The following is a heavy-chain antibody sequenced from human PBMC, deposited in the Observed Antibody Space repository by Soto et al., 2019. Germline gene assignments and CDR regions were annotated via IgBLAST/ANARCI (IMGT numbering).Heavy chain of an antibody. CDR1: GDSINSDKYY. J-gene: IGHJ4*02. V-gene: IGHV4-39*01. D-gene: IGHD3-9*01. CDR3: ARLEGLATISYYFDF. CDR2: IYYRGNT. Sequence: QLQLQESGPGLVKPSETLSLTCSVSGDSINSDKYYWGWIRQPPGKGLEWIGSIYYRGNTYYNPSLQTRVTISLDKPKSQFSMKLNSMTAADSDVYFCARLEGLATISYYFDFWGQGALVTVSS.